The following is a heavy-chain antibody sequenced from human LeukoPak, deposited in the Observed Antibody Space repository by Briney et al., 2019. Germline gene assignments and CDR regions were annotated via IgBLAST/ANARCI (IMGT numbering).Heavy chain of an antibody. J-gene: IGHJ6*03. D-gene: IGHD2-15*01. V-gene: IGHV3-23*01. Sequence: PGGSLRLSCADSEFILSTYAMNWVRQAPGKGLEWVSSISSTGGTTYYADSVKGRFTISRDNSKNTLYLQMNSLRAEDTAIYYCAKNGDRGAYCTGGTCYPYFYYYMDVWGKGTTVTI. CDR3: AKNGDRGAYCTGGTCYPYFYYYMDV. CDR2: ISSTGGTT. CDR1: EFILSTYA.